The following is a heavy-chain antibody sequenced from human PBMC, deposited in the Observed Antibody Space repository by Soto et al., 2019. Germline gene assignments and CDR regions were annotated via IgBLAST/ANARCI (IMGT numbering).Heavy chain of an antibody. CDR1: GGTFSSYA. D-gene: IGHD6-13*01. J-gene: IGHJ5*02. CDR2: IIPIFGTA. CDR3: ARDESLYSSTQNWFDP. V-gene: IGHV1-69*13. Sequence: SVKVSCKASGGTFSSYAISWVRQAPGQGLEWMGGIIPIFGTANYAQKFQGRVTITADESTITAYMELSSLRSEDTAVYYCARDESLYSSTQNWFDPWGQGPLVTVSS.